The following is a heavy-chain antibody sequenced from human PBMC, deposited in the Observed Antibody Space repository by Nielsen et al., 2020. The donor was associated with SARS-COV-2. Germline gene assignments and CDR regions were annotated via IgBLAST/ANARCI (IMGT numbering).Heavy chain of an antibody. V-gene: IGHV3-9*01. CDR2: ISWNSGSI. J-gene: IGHJ4*02. Sequence: GGSLRLSCAASGFTFDDYAMHWVRQAPGKGLEWVSGISWNSGSIGYADSVKGRFTISRDNAKNSLYLQMNSLRAEDTALYYCAKLPSGYDPSGDYWGQGTLVTVSS. CDR1: GFTFDDYA. D-gene: IGHD5-12*01. CDR3: AKLPSGYDPSGDY.